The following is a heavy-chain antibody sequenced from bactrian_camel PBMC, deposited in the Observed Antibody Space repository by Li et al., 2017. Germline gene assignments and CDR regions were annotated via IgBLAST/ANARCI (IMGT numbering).Heavy chain of an antibody. CDR2: INSGGGST. J-gene: IGHJ6*01. CDR1: GFAFSSYA. CDR3: ASEGDGSWYYSPFAY. V-gene: IGHV3S40*01. Sequence: VQLVESGGGLVQPGGSLSLSCAASGFAFSSYAMNWVRQAPGKGLEWVSAINSGGGSTYYADSVKGRFTISRDNAKNTVYLQMNSLKSEDTALYYCASEGDGSWYYSPFAYWGQGTQVTVS. D-gene: IGHD6*01.